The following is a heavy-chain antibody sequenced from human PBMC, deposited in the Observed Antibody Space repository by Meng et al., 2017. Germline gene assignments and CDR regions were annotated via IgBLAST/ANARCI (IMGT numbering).Heavy chain of an antibody. D-gene: IGHD3/OR15-3a*01. J-gene: IGHJ4*02. CDR3: ARVLDPVLVEFYY. V-gene: IGHV4-34*01. CDR2: INHSAST. CDR1: VGSFCGYY. Sequence: VQLPEWWESAWMPSDAPSLPCAVYVGSFCGYYWSWTRQPPGKGLEWIGEINHSASTNYNPSLKSRVTISVDTSKNQFSLKLSSVTAADTAVYYCARVLDPVLVEFYYWGQGTLVTVSS.